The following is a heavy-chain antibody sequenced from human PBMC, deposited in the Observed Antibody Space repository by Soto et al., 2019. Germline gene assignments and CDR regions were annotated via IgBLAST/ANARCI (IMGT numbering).Heavy chain of an antibody. CDR2: INAGNGNT. J-gene: IGHJ3*02. CDR3: AREFHPAFDI. CDR1: GYTFTRYA. Sequence: SVKLSCKASGYTFTRYAMHWVRHAPGQRLEWMGWINAGNGNTKYSQKFQGRVTITRDTSASTAYMELSSLRSEDTAVYYCAREFHPAFDIWGQGTMVTVSS. V-gene: IGHV1-3*01.